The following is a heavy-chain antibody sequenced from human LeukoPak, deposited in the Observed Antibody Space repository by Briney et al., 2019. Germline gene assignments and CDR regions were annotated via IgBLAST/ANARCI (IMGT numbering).Heavy chain of an antibody. D-gene: IGHD3-10*01. CDR3: ARLSGGSSYAFDI. V-gene: IGHV3-23*01. J-gene: IGHJ3*02. Sequence: GGSLRLSCAASGFTFSTYAMSWVRQAPGKGLEWVSSISGSGGSTYYADSVKGRFTVSRGNSKSTLYLQMNSLRAEDTAVYYCARLSGGSSYAFDIWGQGTMVTVSS. CDR2: ISGSGGST. CDR1: GFTFSTYA.